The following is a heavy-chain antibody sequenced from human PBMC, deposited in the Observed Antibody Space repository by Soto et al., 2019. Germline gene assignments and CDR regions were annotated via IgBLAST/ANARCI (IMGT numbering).Heavy chain of an antibody. CDR3: ARSVGSSSWYGNWYDP. V-gene: IGHV4-59*01. Sequence: SETLSLTCTVSGGSISTYYWNWIRQPPGKGLEWIGYIYYSGSTNYNPSLKSRVTISVDTSKNQFSLKLSSVTAADTAVYYCARSVGSSSWYGNWYDPWGHGTLVTVSS. J-gene: IGHJ5*02. CDR2: IYYSGST. D-gene: IGHD6-13*01. CDR1: GGSISTYY.